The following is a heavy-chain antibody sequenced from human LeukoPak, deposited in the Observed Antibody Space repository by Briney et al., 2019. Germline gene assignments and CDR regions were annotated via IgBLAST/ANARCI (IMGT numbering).Heavy chain of an antibody. J-gene: IGHJ4*02. CDR2: ISGDGTTT. CDR1: GFTFDDYA. D-gene: IGHD3-9*01. V-gene: IGHV3-43*02. Sequence: PGGSLRLSCAASGFTFDDYAMHWVRQAPGKGLEWVSLISGDGTTTYYADSVKGRFTISRDNSKNSLYLQMNSLRTEDTALYYCAKGHFDSMDYFDYWGQGTLVTVSS. CDR3: AKGHFDSMDYFDY.